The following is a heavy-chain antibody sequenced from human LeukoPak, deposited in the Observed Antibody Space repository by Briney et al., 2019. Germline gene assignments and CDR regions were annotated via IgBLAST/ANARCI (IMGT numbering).Heavy chain of an antibody. CDR3: ARPAWDIVVVPAAKNDAFDI. V-gene: IGHV4-39*01. Sequence: SETLSLTCTVSGGSISSSSYYWGWIRQPPGKGLEWIGSIYYSGSTYYNPSLKSRVTISVDTSKNQFSLKLNSVTAADTAVYYCARPAWDIVVVPAAKNDAFDIWGQGTMVTASS. D-gene: IGHD2-2*01. J-gene: IGHJ3*02. CDR1: GGSISSSSYY. CDR2: IYYSGST.